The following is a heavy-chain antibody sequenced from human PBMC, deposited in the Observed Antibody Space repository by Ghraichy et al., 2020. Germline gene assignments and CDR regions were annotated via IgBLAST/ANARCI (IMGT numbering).Heavy chain of an antibody. Sequence: SETLSLTCTVSGGSISSGGYYWSWIRQHPGKGLEWIGYIYYSGSTYYNPSLKSRVTISVDTSKNQFSLKLSSVTAADTAVYYCARDTRYYDSSGRRDYYYYGMDVWGQGTTVTVSS. CDR2: IYYSGST. D-gene: IGHD3-22*01. J-gene: IGHJ6*02. CDR3: ARDTRYYDSSGRRDYYYYGMDV. CDR1: GGSISSGGYY. V-gene: IGHV4-31*03.